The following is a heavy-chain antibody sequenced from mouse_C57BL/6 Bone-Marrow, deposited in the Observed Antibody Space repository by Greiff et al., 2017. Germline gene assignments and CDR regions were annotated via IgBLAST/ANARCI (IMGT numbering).Heavy chain of an antibody. Sequence: VQLQQSGAELARPGASVKLSCKASVYTFTSYGISWVKQRPGQGLEWIGEIYPGSGNTYYNEKFKGKATLTADKSSSTAYMELRSLTSEDSAVYVCARRVITTVVAPFDYRGQGTTLTVSS. J-gene: IGHJ2*01. V-gene: IGHV1-81*01. CDR2: IYPGSGNT. D-gene: IGHD1-1*01. CDR1: VYTFTSYG. CDR3: ARRVITTVVAPFDY.